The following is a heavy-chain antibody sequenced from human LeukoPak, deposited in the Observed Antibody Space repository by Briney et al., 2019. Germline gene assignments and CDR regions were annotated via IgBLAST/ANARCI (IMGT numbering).Heavy chain of an antibody. J-gene: IGHJ4*02. CDR2: INSDGSST. CDR1: GFTFSSYW. Sequence: GGSLRLSCAASGFTFSSYWMHWVRQAPGKGLVWVSRINSDGSSTSYADSVKGRFTISRDNAKNTLYLQMNSLRAEDTAVYYCASESYSGGGSWFFNYWGQGTLVTVSS. D-gene: IGHD2-15*01. V-gene: IGHV3-74*01. CDR3: ASESYSGGGSWFFNY.